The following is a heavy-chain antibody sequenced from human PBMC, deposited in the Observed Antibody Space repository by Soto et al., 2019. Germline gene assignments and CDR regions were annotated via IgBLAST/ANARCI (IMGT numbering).Heavy chain of an antibody. V-gene: IGHV3-72*01. Sequence: EVQLVESGGGLVQPGGSLRLSCAASGFRFSDYYMDWVRQLPGMGLEWVGRTRNKANSYAAEYAPSVRGRFTISRHDSEDSMVLQLNSLKTEDTAVYYCARDTGGSYDFWGQGALVTVSS. D-gene: IGHD1-26*01. CDR2: TRNKANSYAA. CDR3: ARDTGGSYDF. CDR1: GFRFSDYY. J-gene: IGHJ4*02.